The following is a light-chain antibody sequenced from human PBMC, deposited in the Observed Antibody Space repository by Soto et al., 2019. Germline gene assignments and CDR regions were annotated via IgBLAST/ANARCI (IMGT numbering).Light chain of an antibody. CDR1: QSVSSSY. CDR3: QQYNSYSPIT. Sequence: EIVLTQSPVTLSLSPGERATLSCRASQSVSSSYLAWYQRKPGQAPRLLIYGASSRATGIPDRFSGSGSGTDFTLTISRLEPEDFATYYCQQYNSYSPITFGQGTRLEIK. J-gene: IGKJ5*01. V-gene: IGKV3-20*01. CDR2: GAS.